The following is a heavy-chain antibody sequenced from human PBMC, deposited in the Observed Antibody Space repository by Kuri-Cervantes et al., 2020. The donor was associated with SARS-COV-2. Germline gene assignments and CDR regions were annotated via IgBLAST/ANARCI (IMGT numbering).Heavy chain of an antibody. CDR2: IYYSGST. CDR3: ARYPTGSSGWYSSDAFDI. J-gene: IGHJ3*02. V-gene: IGHV4-59*01. Sequence: ESLKISCTVSGGSISSYYWSWIRQPPGKGLERIGYIYYSGSTNYNPSLKSRVTISVDTSKNQFSLKLSSVTAADTAVYYCARYPTGSSGWYSSDAFDIWGQGTMVTVSS. D-gene: IGHD6-19*01. CDR1: GGSISSYY.